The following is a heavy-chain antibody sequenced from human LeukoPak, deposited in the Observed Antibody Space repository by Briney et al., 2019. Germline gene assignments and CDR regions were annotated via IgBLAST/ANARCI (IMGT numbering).Heavy chain of an antibody. V-gene: IGHV3-13*01. J-gene: IGHJ6*03. Sequence: GGSLRLSCAASGFTVSSNYMSWVRQATGKGLEWVSAIDTTGDTYYPGSVKGRFTISRENAKNSLYLQMNSLRAGDTAVYYCARDWAYSSGWFYYYYYMDVWGKGTTVTVSS. D-gene: IGHD6-19*01. CDR2: IDTTGDT. CDR3: ARDWAYSSGWFYYYYYMDV. CDR1: GFTVSSNY.